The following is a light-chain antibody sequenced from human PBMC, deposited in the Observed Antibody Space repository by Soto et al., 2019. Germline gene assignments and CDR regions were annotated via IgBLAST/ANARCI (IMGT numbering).Light chain of an antibody. J-gene: IGKJ1*01. V-gene: IGKV1-17*01. CDR2: GAS. Sequence: DIQMTQSPSSLSASVGDRVTITCRASQGIRNDLAWYQQKPGKAPKRLIYGASSLQREVPSRFSGSGSGTEFTLTISSLQHADFATYYCLQHNIYPRTFGQGTKVEIK. CDR3: LQHNIYPRT. CDR1: QGIRND.